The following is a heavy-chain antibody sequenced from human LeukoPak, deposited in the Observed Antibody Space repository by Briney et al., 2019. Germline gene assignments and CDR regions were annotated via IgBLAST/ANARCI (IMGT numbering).Heavy chain of an antibody. CDR1: GFTFSNYW. J-gene: IGHJ3*01. CDR2: INSDGINT. Sequence: GGSLRLSCAASGFTFSNYWMHWVRQAPGKGLVWVSRINSDGINTSYADSVKGRLTISRDNAKNSLYLQMNSLRAEDTAVYYCARDRVGSFDAFDVWGQGTMVTVSS. V-gene: IGHV3-74*01. D-gene: IGHD2-15*01. CDR3: ARDRVGSFDAFDV.